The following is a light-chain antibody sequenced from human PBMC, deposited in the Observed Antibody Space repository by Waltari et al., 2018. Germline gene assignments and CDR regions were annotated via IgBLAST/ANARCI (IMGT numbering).Light chain of an antibody. Sequence: QSALTQPRSVSGSPGQSVTISCTGTSSDVGGYNYFSWYQQHPGKAPKFMIYDVSERPSGVPDRFSGSKSGNTASLTISGLQAEDEADYYCCSYAGSYNLVFGGGTKLTVL. J-gene: IGLJ2*01. CDR3: CSYAGSYNLV. CDR1: SSDVGGYNY. V-gene: IGLV2-11*01. CDR2: DVS.